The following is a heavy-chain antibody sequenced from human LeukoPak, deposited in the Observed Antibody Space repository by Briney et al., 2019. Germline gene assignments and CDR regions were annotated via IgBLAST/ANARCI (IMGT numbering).Heavy chain of an antibody. J-gene: IGHJ5*02. CDR1: GGSISSYS. CDR2: IYHSGST. V-gene: IGHV4-59*08. Sequence: PSETLSLTCTVSGGSISSYSWSWIRQPPGKGLEWIGEIYHSGSTNYNPSLKSRVTISVDKSKNQFSLKLSSVTAADTAVYYCARHGDYLNWFDPWGQGTLVTVSS. CDR3: ARHGDYLNWFDP. D-gene: IGHD4-17*01.